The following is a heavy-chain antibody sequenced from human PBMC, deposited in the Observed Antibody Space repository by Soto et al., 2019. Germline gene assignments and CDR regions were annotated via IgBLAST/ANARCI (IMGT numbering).Heavy chain of an antibody. CDR3: ANTYYDILTGYSGFDY. D-gene: IGHD3-9*01. J-gene: IGHJ4*02. CDR1: GFTFSDYY. CDR2: ISSSGSTI. Sequence: GGSMRLSCAASGFTFSDYYVSWIRQAPGKGLEWVSYISSSGSTIYYADSVKGRFTISRDNAKNSLYLQMNSLRAEDTAVYYCANTYYDILTGYSGFDYWGQGTLVTVSS. V-gene: IGHV3-11*01.